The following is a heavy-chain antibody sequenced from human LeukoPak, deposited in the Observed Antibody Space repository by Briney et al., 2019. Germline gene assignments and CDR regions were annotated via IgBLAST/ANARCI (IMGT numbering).Heavy chain of an antibody. D-gene: IGHD1-26*01. Sequence: ASVKVSCKASGYTFSSYGIIWARQAPGQGLEWMGWVNGYNGNTDYAQKFQGRVAMTRGTSTSTAYVELTSLRSDDTAVYYCARDGGGSYYSDWGQGTLVTVSS. J-gene: IGHJ4*02. CDR2: VNGYNGNT. CDR3: ARDGGGSYYSD. V-gene: IGHV1-18*01. CDR1: GYTFSSYG.